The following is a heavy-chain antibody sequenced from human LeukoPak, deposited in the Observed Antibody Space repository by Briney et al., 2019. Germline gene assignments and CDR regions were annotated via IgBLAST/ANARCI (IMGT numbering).Heavy chain of an antibody. J-gene: IGHJ3*02. D-gene: IGHD3-16*01. CDR3: ARGGSPEAFDI. Sequence: GRSLRLSCAASGFTFDDYSMHWVRQAPGKGLDWVAGITWNSGIRGYADSVKGRFTISRENAQNSVYLQMNSLKDEDTAFYYCARGGSPEAFDIWGQGTKVTVSS. CDR2: ITWNSGIR. V-gene: IGHV3-9*01. CDR1: GFTFDDYS.